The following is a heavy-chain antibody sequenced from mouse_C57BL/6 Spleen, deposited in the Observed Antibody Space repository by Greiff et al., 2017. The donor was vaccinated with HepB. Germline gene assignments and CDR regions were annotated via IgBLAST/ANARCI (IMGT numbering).Heavy chain of an antibody. Sequence: QVQLQQPGAELVKPGASVKLSCKPSGYTFTSYWMHWVKQRPGQGLEWIGMIHPNSGSTNYNEKFKSKATLTVDKSSSTAYMQLSSLTSEDSAVYYCARRGWDPYFDYWGQGTTLTVSS. CDR1: GYTFTSYW. D-gene: IGHD4-1*01. V-gene: IGHV1-64*01. J-gene: IGHJ2*01. CDR2: IHPNSGST. CDR3: ARRGWDPYFDY.